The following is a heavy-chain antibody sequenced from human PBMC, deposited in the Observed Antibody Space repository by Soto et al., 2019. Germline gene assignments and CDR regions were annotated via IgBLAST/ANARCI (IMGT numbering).Heavy chain of an antibody. CDR1: GFSLTSRGVG. CDR3: AHVPGSGQLLYSYYYYMDV. V-gene: IGHV2-5*02. D-gene: IGHD3-10*01. J-gene: IGHJ6*03. CDR2: IYWDDDK. Sequence: QITLKESGPTLVKPTQTLTLTCTFSGFSLTSRGVGVGWIRQPPGKALEWLALIYWDDDKRYSPSLKSSLTITKDTCKNQVVLTLTNIDPVDTATYYCAHVPGSGQLLYSYYYYMDVWGKGATVAVS.